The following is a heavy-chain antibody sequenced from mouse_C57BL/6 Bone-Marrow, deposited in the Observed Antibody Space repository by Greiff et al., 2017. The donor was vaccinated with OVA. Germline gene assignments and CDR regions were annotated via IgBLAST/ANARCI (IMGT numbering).Heavy chain of an antibody. D-gene: IGHD3-2*02. J-gene: IGHJ3*01. Sequence: QVQLQQSGAELVKPGASVKISCKASGYAFSSYWMNWVKQRPGKGLEWIGQIYPGDGDTNYNGKFKGKATLTADKSSSTAYMQLSSLTSEDSAVYFCARPQLRLREFACWGKGTLVTVSA. V-gene: IGHV1-80*01. CDR1: GYAFSSYW. CDR3: ARPQLRLREFAC. CDR2: IYPGDGDT.